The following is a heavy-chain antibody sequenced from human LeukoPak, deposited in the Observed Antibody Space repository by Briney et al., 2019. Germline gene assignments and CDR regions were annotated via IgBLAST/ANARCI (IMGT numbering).Heavy chain of an antibody. Sequence: SSETLSLTCTVSGGSISSSSYYWGWIRQPPGKGLEWIGSIYYSGSTYYNPSLKSRVTISVDTSKNQFSLKLSSVTAADTAVYYCGLIAAAGNKFTVFDYWGQGTLVTVSS. J-gene: IGHJ4*02. D-gene: IGHD6-13*01. V-gene: IGHV4-39*01. CDR3: GLIAAAGNKFTVFDY. CDR2: IYYSGST. CDR1: GGSISSSSYY.